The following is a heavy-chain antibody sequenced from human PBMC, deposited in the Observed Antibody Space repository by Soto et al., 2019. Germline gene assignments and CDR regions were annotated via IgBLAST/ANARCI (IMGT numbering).Heavy chain of an antibody. Sequence: EVQLVESGGGLVQPEKSLRLSCAASGFTFSSYWMSWVRQAPGKGLEWVANIKQDGSEKYYVDSVKGRFTISRDNAKNSLYLQMNSLRAGDTAVYYCARERSRIDYWGQGTLVTVYS. CDR3: ARERSRIDY. V-gene: IGHV3-7*04. J-gene: IGHJ4*02. CDR1: GFTFSSYW. CDR2: IKQDGSEK.